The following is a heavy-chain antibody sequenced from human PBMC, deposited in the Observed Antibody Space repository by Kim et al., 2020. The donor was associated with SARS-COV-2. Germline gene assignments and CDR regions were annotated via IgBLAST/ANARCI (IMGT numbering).Heavy chain of an antibody. D-gene: IGHD1-26*01. J-gene: IGHJ4*02. V-gene: IGHV3-30*03. Sequence: GGSLRLSCTASGFTFSSYRMHWVRQAPGKGLEWVAVISSDGGNKYYADYVKGRFTISRDNSRKTLSLQMDSLSPEDTAVYYCASEDRGSGSAADYWGQGT. CDR2: ISSDGGNK. CDR1: GFTFSSYR. CDR3: ASEDRGSGSAADY.